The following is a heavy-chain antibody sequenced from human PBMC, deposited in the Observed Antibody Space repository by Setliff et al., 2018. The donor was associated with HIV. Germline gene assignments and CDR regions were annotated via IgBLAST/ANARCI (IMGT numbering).Heavy chain of an antibody. CDR2: INSYNGNT. J-gene: IGHJ6*02. CDR3: SRSGVPPYYYYGMDV. V-gene: IGHV1-18*04. Sequence: ASVKVSCKASGYTFTTYGVNWVRQAPGQGLEWMGWINSYNGNTKFAQKFQGRVTKTTDTSTTTAFMELRGLKADDTGIYYCSRSGVPPYYYYGMDVWGQGTTVTVSS. CDR1: GYTFTTYG. D-gene: IGHD3-10*01.